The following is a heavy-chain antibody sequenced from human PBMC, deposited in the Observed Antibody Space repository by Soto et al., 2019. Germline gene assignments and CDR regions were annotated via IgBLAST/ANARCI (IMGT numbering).Heavy chain of an antibody. J-gene: IGHJ6*02. CDR1: EITVSSYR. CDR3: ARDYPPIVAAAAPYEDYGMDV. V-gene: IGHV3-7*01. D-gene: IGHD6-13*01. Sequence: QPAGYLRLCCEACEITVSSYRMSWVRQAPGKGLEWVANIKQDGREKYYVDSVKGRFTISRDNAKNSLYLQMNSLRAEDTAVYYCARDYPPIVAAAAPYEDYGMDVWGQGTTVTVS. CDR2: IKQDGREK.